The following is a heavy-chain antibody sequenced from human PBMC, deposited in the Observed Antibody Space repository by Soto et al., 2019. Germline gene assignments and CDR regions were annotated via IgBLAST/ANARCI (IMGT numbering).Heavy chain of an antibody. CDR1: GFDFRRFG. Sequence: QEQLVESGGGVVQPGRSLRLSCVGSGFDFRRFGMNWVRQAPDKGLEWVAHITYDGTYKHYADVVNGRITIARDDDRSTVSLQMDNVTPDDTALYFCAKARGRTNWVNYYGLDVWGQGTTVTVSS. D-gene: IGHD2-2*01. CDR2: ITYDGTYK. J-gene: IGHJ6*02. V-gene: IGHV3-30*18. CDR3: AKARGRTNWVNYYGLDV.